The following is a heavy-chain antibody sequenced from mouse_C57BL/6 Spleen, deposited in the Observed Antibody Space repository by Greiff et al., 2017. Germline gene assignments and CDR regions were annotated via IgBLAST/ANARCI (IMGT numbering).Heavy chain of an antibody. CDR1: GYTFTSYW. V-gene: IGHV1-7*01. D-gene: IGHD4-1*01. Sequence: VHLVESGAELAKPGASVKLSCKASGYTFTSYWMHWVKQRPGQGLEWIGYINPSSGYTKYNEKFKGKATLTADKSSSTAYMQLSSLTYEDSAVYYCARDPPLGRGCDYWGQGTTLTVAS. CDR2: INPSSGYT. J-gene: IGHJ2*01. CDR3: ARDPPLGRGCDY.